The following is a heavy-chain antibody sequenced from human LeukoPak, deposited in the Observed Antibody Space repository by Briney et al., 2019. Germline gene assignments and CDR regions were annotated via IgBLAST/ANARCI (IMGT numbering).Heavy chain of an antibody. Sequence: ASVKVSCKASGYTFTSYYIHWVRQAPGQGLEWMGIINPSGGDTSYAEKFQGRVTMTRDKSTTTVYMELSSLTSEDTAVYYCARAVADTDSSGFWGQGDLFTLSS. CDR1: GYTFTSYY. CDR3: ARAVADTDSSGF. D-gene: IGHD6-25*01. V-gene: IGHV1-46*01. CDR2: INPSGGDT. J-gene: IGHJ1*01.